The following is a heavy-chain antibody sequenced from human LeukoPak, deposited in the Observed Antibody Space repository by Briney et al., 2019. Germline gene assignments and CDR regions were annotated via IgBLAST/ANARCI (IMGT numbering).Heavy chain of an antibody. CDR2: ISSSSSYT. CDR3: ARGGYYDAFDT. CDR1: GFIFSDYY. D-gene: IGHD1-26*01. J-gene: IGHJ3*02. V-gene: IGHV3-11*06. Sequence: GGSLRLSCAASGFIFSDYYMSWIRQAPGKGLEWVSYISSSSSYTKYADSVKGRFTISRDNAKNSLYLQMNSLRAEDTAVYYCARGGYYDAFDTWGQGTMVTVPS.